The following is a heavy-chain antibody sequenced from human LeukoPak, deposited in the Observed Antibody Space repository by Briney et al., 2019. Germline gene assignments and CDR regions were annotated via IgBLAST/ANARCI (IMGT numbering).Heavy chain of an antibody. V-gene: IGHV3-23*01. CDR3: ARDRRYYDSPYYFDY. J-gene: IGHJ4*02. CDR1: GLTFSSYV. Sequence: QAGGSLSLSCAASGLTFSSYVMNWVRQAPGKGLEWLAGISYSAERTDYAGSVKGRFTISRDDYKKILYLQMNSLGADDTAVYYCARDRRYYDSPYYFDYWGQGTLVTVSS. CDR2: ISYSAERT. D-gene: IGHD3-22*01.